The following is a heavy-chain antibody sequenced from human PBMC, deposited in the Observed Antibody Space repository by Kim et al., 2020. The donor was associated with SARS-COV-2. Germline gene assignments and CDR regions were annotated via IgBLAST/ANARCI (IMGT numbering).Heavy chain of an antibody. V-gene: IGHV1-18*01. J-gene: IGHJ4*02. CDR1: GYTFTSYG. D-gene: IGHD6-13*01. Sequence: ASVKVSCKASGYTFTSYGITWVRQAPGQGLEWMGWISAYNGNTNYAQKFQGRVTMTTDSSTSTGYMELRSLRSDDTAVYYCVRDYGVAAAGTHDYWGQGTLVTVSS. CDR3: VRDYGVAAAGTHDY. CDR2: ISAYNGNT.